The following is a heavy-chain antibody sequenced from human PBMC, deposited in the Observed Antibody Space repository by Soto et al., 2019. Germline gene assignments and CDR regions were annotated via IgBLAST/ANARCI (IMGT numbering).Heavy chain of an antibody. CDR2: IYSGGST. V-gene: IGHV3-53*01. Sequence: GGSLRLSCAASGFTVSSNYMSWVRQAPGKGLEWVSVIYSGGSTYYADSVKGRFTISRDNSKNTLYLQMNSLRAEDTAVYYCARVEGALPYYYYGMDVWGQGTTVTVSS. CDR3: ARVEGALPYYYYGMDV. J-gene: IGHJ6*02. CDR1: GFTVSSNY. D-gene: IGHD1-26*01.